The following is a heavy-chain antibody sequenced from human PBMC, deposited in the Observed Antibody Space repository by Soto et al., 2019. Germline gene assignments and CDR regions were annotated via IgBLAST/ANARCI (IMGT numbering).Heavy chain of an antibody. J-gene: IGHJ4*02. CDR3: ARGSYYYDSSAKGRGYSY. Sequence: QVQLVQSGAEVKKPGSSVKVSCKASGGTFSSYAISWVRQAPGQGLEWMGGIIPIFGTANYAQKFQGRVTITADKSTSTAYMELSSLRSEDTAVYYCARGSYYYDSSAKGRGYSYWGQGTLVTVSS. CDR1: GGTFSSYA. D-gene: IGHD3-22*01. CDR2: IIPIFGTA. V-gene: IGHV1-69*06.